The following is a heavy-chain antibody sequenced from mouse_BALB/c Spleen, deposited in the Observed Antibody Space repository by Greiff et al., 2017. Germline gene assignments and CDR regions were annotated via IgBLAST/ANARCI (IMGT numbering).Heavy chain of an antibody. CDR3: ARHYDYDYYAMDY. J-gene: IGHJ4*01. D-gene: IGHD2-4*01. Sequence: EVKLVESGGGLVKPGGSLKLSCAASGFTFSSYAMSWVRQTPEKRLEWVATISSGGSYTYYPDSVKGRFTISRDNAKNTLYLQMSSLKSEDTAMYYCARHYDYDYYAMDYWGQGTSVTVSS. CDR1: GFTFSSYA. CDR2: ISSGGSYT. V-gene: IGHV5-6*03.